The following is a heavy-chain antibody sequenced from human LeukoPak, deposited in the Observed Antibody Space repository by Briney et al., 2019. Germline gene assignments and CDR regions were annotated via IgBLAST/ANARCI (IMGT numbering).Heavy chain of an antibody. V-gene: IGHV3-7*01. D-gene: IGHD5-12*01. J-gene: IGHJ4*02. CDR3: ARGGYSFDY. CDR1: GFTFSSYE. CDR2: LHADGSEY. Sequence: GGSLRLSCAASGFTFSSYEMNWVRQAPGKGLEWVARLHADGSEYSYVGSVKGRFTISGDNAKNSLYLQMNSLRVDDTAVYYCARGGYSFDYLGQGTLVTVSS.